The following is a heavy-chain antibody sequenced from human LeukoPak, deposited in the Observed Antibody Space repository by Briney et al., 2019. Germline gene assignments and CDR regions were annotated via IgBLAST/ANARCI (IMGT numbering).Heavy chain of an antibody. CDR2: INPNNGGT. J-gene: IGHJ4*02. D-gene: IGHD1-26*01. CDR1: GYTFTIYY. Sequence: GASVKVSCKASGYTFTIYYIHWVRQAPGQGLEWMGRINPNNGGTNYAQKFQGRVTMTGDTSISTAYMELSSLRSDDTAVYYCTRESGSYHGNDYWGQGTLVTVSS. V-gene: IGHV1-2*06. CDR3: TRESGSYHGNDY.